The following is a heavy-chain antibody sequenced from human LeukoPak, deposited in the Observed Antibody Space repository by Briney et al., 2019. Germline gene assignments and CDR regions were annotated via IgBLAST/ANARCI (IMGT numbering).Heavy chain of an antibody. D-gene: IGHD1-26*01. Sequence: GGSLRLSCAASAFSLNAYNMNWVRQAPGKGLEWVSSISYTGTYIYYTDSVKGRFTISRDNAQNSLYLQMNSLRAEDTAIYYCVRDRGTYRPIDYWGQGTLVTVSS. J-gene: IGHJ4*02. V-gene: IGHV3-21*04. CDR1: AFSLNAYN. CDR2: ISYTGTYI. CDR3: VRDRGTYRPIDY.